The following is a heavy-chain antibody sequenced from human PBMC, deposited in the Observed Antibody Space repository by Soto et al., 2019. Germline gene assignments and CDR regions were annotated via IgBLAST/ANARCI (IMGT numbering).Heavy chain of an antibody. V-gene: IGHV3-23*01. D-gene: IGHD3-22*01. CDR3: AKDSQATMIVVVPKDAFDI. Sequence: GGSLRLSCAASGFTFSGYAMSWVRQAPGKGLEWVSAISGSGGSTYYADSVKGRFTISRDNSKNTLYLQMNSLRAEDTAVYYCAKDSQATMIVVVPKDAFDIWGQGTMVTVSS. CDR2: ISGSGGST. CDR1: GFTFSGYA. J-gene: IGHJ3*02.